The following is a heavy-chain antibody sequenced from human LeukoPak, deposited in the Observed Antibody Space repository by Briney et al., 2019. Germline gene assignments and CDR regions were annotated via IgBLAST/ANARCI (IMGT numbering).Heavy chain of an antibody. V-gene: IGHV1-69*01. J-gene: IGHJ4*02. Sequence: GSSVKVYCKASGGTFSSYAISWVRQAPGQGLEWMGGIIPIFGTANYAQKFQGRVTITADESTSTAYMELSSLRSEDTAVYYCAGDLGGTTGPELWGQGTLVTVSS. CDR2: IIPIFGTA. CDR1: GGTFSSYA. CDR3: AGDLGGTTGPEL. D-gene: IGHD4-11*01.